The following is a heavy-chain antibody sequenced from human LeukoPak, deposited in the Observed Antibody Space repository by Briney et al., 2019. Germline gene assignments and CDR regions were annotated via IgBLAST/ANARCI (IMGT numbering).Heavy chain of an antibody. D-gene: IGHD2-15*01. CDR3: ARDRPRARYFDY. CDR2: IIPILDVP. CDR1: GGTFSDYS. V-gene: IGHV1-69*04. J-gene: IGHJ4*02. Sequence: SVKVSCKASGGTFSDYSISWVRQAPGQGLEWMGRIIPILDVPNYAQKFEGRLTITADKSTSTAYMELSSLKSADTAVYFCARDRPRARYFDYWGQGTLVTVSS.